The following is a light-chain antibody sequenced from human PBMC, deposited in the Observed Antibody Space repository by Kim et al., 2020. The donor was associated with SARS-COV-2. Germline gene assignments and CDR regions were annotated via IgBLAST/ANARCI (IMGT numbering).Light chain of an antibody. J-gene: IGLJ3*02. CDR1: QG. CDR2: RNN. CDR3: SAWASSLSAWV. Sequence: QGAVWLQQHQGHPPKLLSYRNNNRPSGISERFSASRSGNTASLTITGLQPEDEADYYCSAWASSLSAWVFGGGTKVTVL. V-gene: IGLV10-54*04.